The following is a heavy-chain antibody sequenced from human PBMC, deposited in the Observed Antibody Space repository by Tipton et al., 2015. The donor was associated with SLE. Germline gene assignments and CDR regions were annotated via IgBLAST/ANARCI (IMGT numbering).Heavy chain of an antibody. J-gene: IGHJ3*01. D-gene: IGHD6-19*01. CDR2: ISKTGIT. Sequence: TLSLTCSVSGDSMNNYYWSWIRQPAGLPLEWMGRISKTGITNYNPSLKGRLSMSVDTSKAHFSLNLNSVTAADTAIHYCAREKENTGWFWLIAFDVWGRGTLVTVST. V-gene: IGHV4-4*07. CDR3: AREKENTGWFWLIAFDV. CDR1: GDSMNNYY.